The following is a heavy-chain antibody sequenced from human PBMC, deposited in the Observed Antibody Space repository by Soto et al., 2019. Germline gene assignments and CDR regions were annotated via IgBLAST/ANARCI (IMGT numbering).Heavy chain of an antibody. CDR1: GFTFSSYA. Sequence: GGSLRLSCAASGFTFSSYAMSWVRQAPGKGLEWVSAISGSGGSTYYSVKGRFTISRDNSRNTLHLQVNSLRAEDTAVYYCAKDRAGDFGVVMIPVGGDNYGMDVWGLGTTVTVSS. CDR3: AKDRAGDFGVVMIPVGGDNYGMDV. V-gene: IGHV3-23*01. CDR2: ISGSGGST. J-gene: IGHJ6*02. D-gene: IGHD3-3*01.